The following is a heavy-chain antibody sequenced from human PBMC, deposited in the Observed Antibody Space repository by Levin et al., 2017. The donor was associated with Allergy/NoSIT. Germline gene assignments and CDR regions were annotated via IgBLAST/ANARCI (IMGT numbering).Heavy chain of an antibody. J-gene: IGHJ5*02. V-gene: IGHV4-4*02. D-gene: IGHD6-13*01. CDR3: AREKAAAGLYWFDP. CDR1: GGSISSSNW. CDR2: IYHSGST. Sequence: SQTLSLTCAVSGGSISSSNWWSWVRQPPGKGLEWIGEIYHSGSTNYNPSLKSRVTISVDKSKNQFSLKLSSVTAADTAVYYCAREKAAAGLYWFDPWGQGTLVTVSS.